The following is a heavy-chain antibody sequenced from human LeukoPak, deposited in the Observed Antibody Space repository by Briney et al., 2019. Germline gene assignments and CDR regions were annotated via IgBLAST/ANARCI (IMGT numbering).Heavy chain of an antibody. CDR1: GFTFTNYW. D-gene: IGHD7-27*01. J-gene: IGHJ4*02. CDR2: IKQDGSEI. CDR3: VRDKLAGASRLDY. Sequence: GGSLRLSCAASGFTFTNYWMSWVRQAPGKELEWVANIKQDGSEIYYVDSVKGRFTISRDNAKNSLYLQMNRLRAEDTAVYYCVRDKLAGASRLDYWGQGTLLTVSS. V-gene: IGHV3-7*03.